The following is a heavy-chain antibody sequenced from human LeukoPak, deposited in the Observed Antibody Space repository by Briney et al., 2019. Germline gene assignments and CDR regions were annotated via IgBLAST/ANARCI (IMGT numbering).Heavy chain of an antibody. V-gene: IGHV4-59*08. D-gene: IGHD6-13*01. J-gene: IGHJ4*02. CDR1: GGSISSYY. CDR3: ASTYRGAAAIDY. Sequence: SETLSLTCTVSGGSISSYYWSWIRQPPGKGLEWIGYIYYSGSTNYNPSLKSRVTISVDTSKNQFSLKLSSVTAADAAVYYCASTYRGAAAIDYWGQGTLVNVSS. CDR2: IYYSGST.